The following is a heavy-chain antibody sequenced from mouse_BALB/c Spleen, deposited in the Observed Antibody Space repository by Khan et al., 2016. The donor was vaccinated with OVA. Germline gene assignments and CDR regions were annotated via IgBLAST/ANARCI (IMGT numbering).Heavy chain of an antibody. Sequence: DLVKPGASVKLSCKASGYTFTSYWINWIKQRPGQGLEWIGRIGPGSSNAYYNDMFKDKATLTVDTSSNTAHIQLSSLSSEDSAVYFCERENYYGRSCYAMDYWGQGTSGTVSA. CDR1: GYTFTSYW. J-gene: IGHJ4*01. CDR3: ERENYYGRSCYAMDY. V-gene: IGHV1S41*01. CDR2: IGPGSSNA. D-gene: IGHD1-1*01.